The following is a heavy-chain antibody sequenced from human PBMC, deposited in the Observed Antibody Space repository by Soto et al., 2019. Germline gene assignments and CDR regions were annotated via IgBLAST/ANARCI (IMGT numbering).Heavy chain of an antibody. D-gene: IGHD2-15*01. Sequence: GASVKVSCKASGYTFTSYDINWVRQATGQGLEWMGWMNPNSGNTGYAQKSQGRVTMTRNTSISTAYMELSSLRSEDTAVYYCARAAASQREYFSIWGQGTMVTVSS. V-gene: IGHV1-8*01. CDR3: ARAAASQREYFSI. CDR1: GYTFTSYD. J-gene: IGHJ3*02. CDR2: MNPNSGNT.